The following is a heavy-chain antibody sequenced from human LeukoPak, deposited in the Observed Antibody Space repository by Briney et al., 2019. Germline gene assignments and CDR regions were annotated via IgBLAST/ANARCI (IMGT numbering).Heavy chain of an antibody. Sequence: SETQSLTCAVYGGSFSGYYWSWIRQPPGKGLEWIGEINHSGSTNYNPSLKSRVTISVDTSKNQFSLKLSSVTAADTAVYYCARHPFGLEKPYYFDYWGQGTLVTVSS. J-gene: IGHJ4*02. CDR2: INHSGST. CDR3: ARHPFGLEKPYYFDY. D-gene: IGHD3-10*01. CDR1: GGSFSGYY. V-gene: IGHV4-34*01.